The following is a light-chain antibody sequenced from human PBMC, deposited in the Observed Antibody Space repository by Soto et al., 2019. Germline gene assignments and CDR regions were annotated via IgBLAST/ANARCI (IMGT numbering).Light chain of an antibody. CDR2: DVG. V-gene: IGLV2-14*03. J-gene: IGLJ2*01. CDR1: SSDVGAYNY. CDR3: SSYATSTSVV. Sequence: QSVLTQPASVSGSPGQSITISCTGTSSDVGAYNYVSWYQHHPGKAPKLIIYDVGNWPSGVPNRFSGSKSGNTASLTISGLQAEDEADYYGSSYATSTSVVFGGGTKLTVL.